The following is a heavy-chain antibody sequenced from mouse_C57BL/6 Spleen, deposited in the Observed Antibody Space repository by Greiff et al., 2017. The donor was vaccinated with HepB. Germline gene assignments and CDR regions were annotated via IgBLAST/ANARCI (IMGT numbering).Heavy chain of an antibody. CDR2: IDPEDGET. D-gene: IGHD1-1*01. Sequence: VQLQQSGAELVKPGASVTLSCTASGFTFIDYYMHWFMQWPEQGLEWIGRIDPEDGETKYAPKFQGKATITADTSSNTAYLQLSSLTSEDTAVYYCARGGNYYGSSPYAMDYWGQGTSVTVSS. J-gene: IGHJ4*01. CDR1: GFTFIDYY. CDR3: ARGGNYYGSSPYAMDY. V-gene: IGHV14-2*01.